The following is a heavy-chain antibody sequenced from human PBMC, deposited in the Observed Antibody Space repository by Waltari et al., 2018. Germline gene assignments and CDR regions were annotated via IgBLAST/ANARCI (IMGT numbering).Heavy chain of an antibody. CDR3: ARRGWGWSGSNDAFDI. V-gene: IGHV3-7*01. CDR2: IKQDGSEK. D-gene: IGHD3-3*01. CDR1: GFTFSSYW. Sequence: EVQLVESGGGLVQPGGSLRLSCAASGFTFSSYWMSWVRPAPGKGLEWVANIKQDGSEKYYVDSVKGRFTISRDNAKNSLYLQMNSLRAEDTAVYYCARRGWGWSGSNDAFDIWGQGTMVTVSS. J-gene: IGHJ3*02.